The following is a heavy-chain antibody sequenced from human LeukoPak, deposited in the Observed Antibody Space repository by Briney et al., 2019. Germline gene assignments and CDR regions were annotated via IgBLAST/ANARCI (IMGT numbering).Heavy chain of an antibody. CDR1: GFTFSSHW. D-gene: IGHD2-21*01. Sequence: GGSLRLSCAASGFTFSSHWMSWVRDAPGKGLECLANIKQDGSEKYYVDYVKGRFNISRDNAKISLYLQMNSLRAEDTAVYYCARERLLSYWGQGTLVTVSS. CDR2: IKQDGSEK. V-gene: IGHV3-7*01. CDR3: ARERLLSY. J-gene: IGHJ4*02.